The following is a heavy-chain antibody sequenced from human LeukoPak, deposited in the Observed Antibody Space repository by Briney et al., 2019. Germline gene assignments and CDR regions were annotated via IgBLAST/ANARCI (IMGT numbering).Heavy chain of an antibody. CDR2: ISGSGGST. CDR1: GFTFSSYA. V-gene: IGHV3-23*01. J-gene: IGHJ4*02. CDR3: AKAGPIGYCSSTSCYEGGTFDY. D-gene: IGHD2-2*01. Sequence: PGGSLRLSCAASGFTFSSYAMSWVRPAPGKGLEWVSAISGSGGSTYYADSVKGRFTISRDNSKNTLYLQMNSLRAEDTAVYYCAKAGPIGYCSSTSCYEGGTFDYWGQGTLVTVSS.